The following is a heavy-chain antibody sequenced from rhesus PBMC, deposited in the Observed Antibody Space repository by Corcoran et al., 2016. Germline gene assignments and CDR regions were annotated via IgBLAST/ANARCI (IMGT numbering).Heavy chain of an antibody. J-gene: IGHJ4*01. CDR2: IKNKVDGGTA. V-gene: IGHV3-16*02. CDR3: NREWLDD. CDR1: GFTFSDYW. Sequence: EVQLVESEGGLVQPGGSLRLSCAASGFTFSDYWMSWVRQAPGKGLDWVGRIKNKVDGGTAAYAESVKGRFTISREDSKNTLYLQMNSLKTEDTAVYYCNREWLDDWGQGVLVTVSS.